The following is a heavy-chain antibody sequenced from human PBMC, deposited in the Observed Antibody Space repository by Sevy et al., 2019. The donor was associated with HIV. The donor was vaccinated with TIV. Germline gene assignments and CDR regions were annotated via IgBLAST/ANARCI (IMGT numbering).Heavy chain of an antibody. D-gene: IGHD3-22*01. CDR1: GFTFSNAW. V-gene: IGHV3-15*01. CDR2: IRSKTDAGTA. Sequence: GGSLRLSCAASGFTFSNAWMSWVRQAPGKGLEWVGHIRSKTDAGTADYAAPVKGRFTISRDDSKNTLYLQMNSLKTDYTALYYCLIGVADYFDYWGQVTLVTVAA. J-gene: IGHJ4*02. CDR3: LIGVADYFDY.